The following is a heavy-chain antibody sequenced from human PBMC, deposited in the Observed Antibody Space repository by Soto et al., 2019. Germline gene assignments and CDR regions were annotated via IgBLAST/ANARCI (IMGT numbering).Heavy chain of an antibody. J-gene: IGHJ4*02. CDR2: ISAHNGNT. CDR3: ARGRYGDY. D-gene: IGHD1-1*01. CDR1: GYTFTSYG. V-gene: IGHV1-18*01. Sequence: QVHLVQSGAEVKKPGASVKVSCKASGYTFTSYGITWVRQAPGQGLEWMGWISAHNGNTDYAQKLQGRVIVTRDTSTSTAYMELRRLISDDTAVYYCARGRYGDYWGQGARVTVSS.